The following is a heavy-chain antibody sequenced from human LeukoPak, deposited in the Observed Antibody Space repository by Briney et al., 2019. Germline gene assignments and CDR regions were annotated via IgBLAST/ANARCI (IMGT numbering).Heavy chain of an antibody. CDR2: ISAYNGNT. J-gene: IGHJ6*03. Sequence: ASVKVSCKASGYTFTSYGISWVRQAPGQGLEWMGWISAYNGNTSYAQKFQGRVTMTRDTSTSTVYMELSSLRSEDTAVYYCARGNGEGYYYYYMDVWGKGTTVTVSS. V-gene: IGHV1-18*01. D-gene: IGHD3-10*01. CDR1: GYTFTSYG. CDR3: ARGNGEGYYYYYMDV.